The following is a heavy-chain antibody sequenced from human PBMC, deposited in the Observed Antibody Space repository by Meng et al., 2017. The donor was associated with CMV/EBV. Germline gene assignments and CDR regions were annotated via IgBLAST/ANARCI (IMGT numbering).Heavy chain of an antibody. D-gene: IGHD2-2*01. CDR3: ASYCSSTSCWNAFDI. CDR1: GFTVSSNY. V-gene: IGHV3-53*01. CDR2: IHSGGST. Sequence: GESLKISCAASGFTVSSNYMSWVRQAPGKGLEWVSVIHSGGSTYYADSVKGRFTISRDNSKNTLYLQMNSLRAEDTAVYYCASYCSSTSCWNAFDIWGQGTMVIVSS. J-gene: IGHJ3*02.